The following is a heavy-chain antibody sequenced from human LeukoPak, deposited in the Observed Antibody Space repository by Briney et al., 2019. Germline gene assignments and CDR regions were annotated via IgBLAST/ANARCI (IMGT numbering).Heavy chain of an antibody. V-gene: IGHV4-59*11. J-gene: IGHJ4*02. D-gene: IGHD6-6*01. CDR1: GGSISSHY. CDR2: IYYSGST. CDR3: ARSRPPDY. Sequence: SETLSLTCTVSGGSISSHYWSWIRQPPGKGLEWIGYIYYSGSTNHNPSLKSRVTISVDTSKNQFSLKLSSVTAADTAVYYCARSRPPDYWGQGTLVTVSS.